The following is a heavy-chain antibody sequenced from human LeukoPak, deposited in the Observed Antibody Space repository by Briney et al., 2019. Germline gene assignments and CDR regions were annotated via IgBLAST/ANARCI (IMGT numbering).Heavy chain of an antibody. CDR3: AKASSGWYYFDY. Sequence: GGSLRLSCAASGFTFSSYAMSWVRPAPGKGLERVSLISGSGGSTYYADSVKGRFTISRDNSKNTLYLQMNSLRAEDTAVYYCAKASSGWYYFDYWGQGTLVTVSS. J-gene: IGHJ4*02. CDR2: ISGSGGST. CDR1: GFTFSSYA. V-gene: IGHV3-23*01. D-gene: IGHD6-19*01.